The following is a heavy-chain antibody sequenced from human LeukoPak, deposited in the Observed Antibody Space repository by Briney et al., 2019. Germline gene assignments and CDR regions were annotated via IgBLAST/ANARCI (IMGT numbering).Heavy chain of an antibody. CDR3: ARAKRWWLPGVRLYYYYYMDV. CDR2: ISGSGGST. CDR1: GFTFSSYP. Sequence: GGSLRLSXAASGFTFSSYPMSWVRQAPGKGLEWVSSISGSGGSTYSPDSVKGRFTISGDNSKNTLYMQMNSLRAEDTAVYYCARAKRWWLPGVRLYYYYYMDVWGKGTTVTVSS. V-gene: IGHV3-23*01. D-gene: IGHD5-12*01. J-gene: IGHJ6*03.